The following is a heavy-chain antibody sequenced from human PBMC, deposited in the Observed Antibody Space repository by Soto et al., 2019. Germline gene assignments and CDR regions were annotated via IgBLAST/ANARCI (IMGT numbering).Heavy chain of an antibody. D-gene: IGHD3-9*01. J-gene: IGHJ4*02. CDR2: ISSSGSTI. CDR3: ATGGSYDIL. Sequence: EVQLVESGGGLVQPGGSLRLSCAASGFTFSGYEMNWVRQAPGKGLEWVSYISSSGSTIYYADSVKGRFTISRDNANNSLYLQMNSLRGEDTALYYCATGGSYDILWGQGTLVTVSS. V-gene: IGHV3-48*03. CDR1: GFTFSGYE.